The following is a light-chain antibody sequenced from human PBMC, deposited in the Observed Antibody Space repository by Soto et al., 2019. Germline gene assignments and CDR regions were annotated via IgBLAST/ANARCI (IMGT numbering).Light chain of an antibody. CDR3: QQYNDWALA. CDR2: GAS. J-gene: IGKJ4*01. Sequence: EIVMTQSPATLSVSPGERATLSCRASQSISSTLAWYHQKPGKAPRLLIYGASTRATGIPARFSGSGSGTEFTLTIGSLQSEDLAVYYCQQYNDWALAFGGGTKVDIK. CDR1: QSISST. V-gene: IGKV3-15*01.